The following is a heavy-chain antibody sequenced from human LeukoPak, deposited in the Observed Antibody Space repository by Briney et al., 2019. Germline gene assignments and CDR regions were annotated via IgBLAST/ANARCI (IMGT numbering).Heavy chain of an antibody. Sequence: GASVTVSCKASGYTFTSYDINWVRQATGQGLEWMGWMNPNSGNTGYAQKFQGRVTMTRNTSISTAYMELSSLRSEDTAVYYCARVTEDYYYYGMDVWGQGTTVTVSS. CDR1: GYTFTSYD. CDR2: MNPNSGNT. CDR3: ARVTEDYYYYGMDV. V-gene: IGHV1-8*01. J-gene: IGHJ6*02. D-gene: IGHD1-14*01.